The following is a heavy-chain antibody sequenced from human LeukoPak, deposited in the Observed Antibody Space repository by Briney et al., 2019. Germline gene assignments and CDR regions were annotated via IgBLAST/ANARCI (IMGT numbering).Heavy chain of an antibody. Sequence: GGALRLSCAASGFTFSSYAMNWVRQAPGKGLEWVSSISSSSSYIYYADSVKGRFTISRDNAKNSLYLQMNSLRAEDTAVYYCARDVQAYSSGWDNGDAFDIWGQGTMVTVSS. V-gene: IGHV3-21*01. CDR3: ARDVQAYSSGWDNGDAFDI. D-gene: IGHD6-19*01. CDR2: ISSSSSYI. CDR1: GFTFSSYA. J-gene: IGHJ3*02.